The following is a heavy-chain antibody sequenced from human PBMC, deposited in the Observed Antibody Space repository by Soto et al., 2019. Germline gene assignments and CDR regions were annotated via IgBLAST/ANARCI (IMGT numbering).Heavy chain of an antibody. J-gene: IGHJ4*02. V-gene: IGHV5-51*01. CDR3: ARPGYYDSSGFFNFDY. CDR2: IYPGDSDT. Sequence: GESLKISCKASGYTFNTYWIGWVRQLPGKGLEWMGIIYPGDSDTRYSPSFQGQVTISADKSITTVYLQWNSLKASDTAIYYCARPGYYDSSGFFNFDYWGQGTLVTVSS. D-gene: IGHD3-22*01. CDR1: GYTFNTYW.